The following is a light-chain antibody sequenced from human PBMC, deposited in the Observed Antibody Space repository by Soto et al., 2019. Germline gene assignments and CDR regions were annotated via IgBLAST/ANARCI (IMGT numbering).Light chain of an antibody. J-gene: IGKJ4*01. CDR1: QSVSTY. Sequence: EIVLTQSPATLSLSPGERATLSCRASQSVSTYLAWYQQKPGQAPRLLIYGASNRATGIPARFSGSGSATDFTLTISSLEPEDCAVYYGQHRNNWPPGAAFGGGTKVEIK. CDR2: GAS. CDR3: QHRNNWPPGAA. V-gene: IGKV3-11*01.